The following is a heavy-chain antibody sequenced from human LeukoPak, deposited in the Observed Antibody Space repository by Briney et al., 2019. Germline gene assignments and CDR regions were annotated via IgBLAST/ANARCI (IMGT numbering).Heavy chain of an antibody. CDR2: ISYDGSNK. V-gene: IGHV3-30*09. CDR1: GFTFSSYA. CDR3: ARVLFGDGYRTYGMDV. D-gene: IGHD3-10*01. J-gene: IGHJ6*02. Sequence: GGSLRLSCAAYGFTFSSYAMHWVRQAPGKGLEWVAVISYDGSNKYYADSVKGRFAISRDNSKNTLYLQMNSLRAEDTAVYYCARVLFGDGYRTYGMDVWGQGTTVTVSS.